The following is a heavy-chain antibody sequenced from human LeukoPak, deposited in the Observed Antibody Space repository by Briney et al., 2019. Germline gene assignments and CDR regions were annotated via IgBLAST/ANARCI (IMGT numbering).Heavy chain of an antibody. V-gene: IGHV1-46*01. CDR3: ACLSSSWYRRIP. CDR1: GYTFTSYY. J-gene: IGHJ5*02. D-gene: IGHD6-13*01. Sequence: ASVKVSCKASGYTFTSYYMHWVRQAPGQGLEWMGIINPSGGSTSYAQEFQGRVTMTRDTSTSTVYMELSSLRSEDTAVYYCACLSSSWYRRIPWGQGTLVTVSS. CDR2: INPSGGST.